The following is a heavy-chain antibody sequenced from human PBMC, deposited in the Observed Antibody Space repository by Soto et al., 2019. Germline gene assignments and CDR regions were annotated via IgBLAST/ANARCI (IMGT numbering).Heavy chain of an antibody. CDR3: ATQLNGDLDF. V-gene: IGHV1-69*15. Sequence: QVQLVQSGAEVRKPGSSVKVSCKASGGTFSTSAMNWVRQAPGQGLEWMGSIIPVFGTATYAQSFQGRLTITADGSTTTGYMELSSQRAEDTAVYYCATQLNGDLDFWGQGTLLIVSS. CDR2: IIPVFGTA. CDR1: GGTFSTSA. D-gene: IGHD7-27*01. J-gene: IGHJ4*02.